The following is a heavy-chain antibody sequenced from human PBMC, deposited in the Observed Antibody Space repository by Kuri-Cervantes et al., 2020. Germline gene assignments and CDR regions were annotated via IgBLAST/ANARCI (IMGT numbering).Heavy chain of an antibody. CDR3: ARLKLLPIYYYYYGMDV. CDR2: IYPGDSDT. D-gene: IGHD2-15*01. V-gene: IGHV5-51*01. CDR1: GYSFTTYW. Sequence: KVSCKASGYSFTTYWIAWVRQMPGRGLEWMGIIYPGDSDTRYSPSFQGQVTISADKSISTAYLQWSSLKASDTAMYYCARLKLLPIYYYYYGMDVWGQGTTVTVSS. J-gene: IGHJ6*02.